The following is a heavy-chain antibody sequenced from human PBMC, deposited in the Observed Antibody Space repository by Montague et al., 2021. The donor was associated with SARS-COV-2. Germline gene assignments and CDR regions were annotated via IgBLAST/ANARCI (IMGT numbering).Heavy chain of an antibody. D-gene: IGHD6-6*01. CDR2: IYRNGNT. Sequence: SETLSLTCTVSGYSISSGDYWGWIRQPPGKGLEWIGRIYRNGNTYYNPSLKSRVTISVDTSKNQFSLKLRSVTAADTAVYYCARVSIAYGPESASYGMDVWGQGTTVTVSS. CDR3: ARVSIAYGPESASYGMDV. J-gene: IGHJ6*02. V-gene: IGHV4-38-2*02. CDR1: GYSISSGDY.